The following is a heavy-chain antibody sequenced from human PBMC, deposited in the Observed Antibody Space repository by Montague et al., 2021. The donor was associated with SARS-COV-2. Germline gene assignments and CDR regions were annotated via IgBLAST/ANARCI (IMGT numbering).Heavy chain of an antibody. CDR1: GGSISSGSYY. V-gene: IGHV4-61*02. CDR2: IYTSGST. J-gene: IGHJ4*02. Sequence: TLSLTCTVSGGSISSGSYYRNWIRQPAGKGLEWIGRIYTSGSTNYXXXLKSRVTISVDTSKNQFSPKLSSVTAADTAVYYCARESLHLTGYYNDYFDYWGQGTLVTVSS. D-gene: IGHD3-9*01. CDR3: ARESLHLTGYYNDYFDY.